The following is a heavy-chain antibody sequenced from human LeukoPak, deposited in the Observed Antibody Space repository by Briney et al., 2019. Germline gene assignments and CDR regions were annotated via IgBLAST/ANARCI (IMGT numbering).Heavy chain of an antibody. V-gene: IGHV3-23*01. D-gene: IGHD3-22*01. CDR3: AGQITMIVVAFDY. CDR1: GFTFSSYA. J-gene: IGHJ4*02. Sequence: GGSLRLSCAASGFTFSSYAMSWVRQAPGKGLEWVSAISGSGGSTYYADSVKGRFTISRDNSKNTLYLQMNSLRAEDTAVYYCAGQITMIVVAFDYWGQGTPVTVSS. CDR2: ISGSGGST.